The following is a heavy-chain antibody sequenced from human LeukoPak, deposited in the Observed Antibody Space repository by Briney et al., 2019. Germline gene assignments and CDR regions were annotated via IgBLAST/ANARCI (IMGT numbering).Heavy chain of an antibody. J-gene: IGHJ4*02. CDR1: GFTFSDYF. CDR2: ISGSGSNK. Sequence: GGSLRLPCAASGFTFSDYFMTWLRQAPGKGLEWVSYISGSGSNKYYADSVKGRFTISRDNAKNSLYLQMNSLRVEDTAVYYCATSQSSVAGIIGDWGQGTLVTVSS. D-gene: IGHD6-19*01. CDR3: ATSQSSVAGIIGD. V-gene: IGHV3-11*04.